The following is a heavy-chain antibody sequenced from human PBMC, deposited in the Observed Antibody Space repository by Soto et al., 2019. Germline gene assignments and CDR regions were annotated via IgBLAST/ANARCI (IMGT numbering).Heavy chain of an antibody. V-gene: IGHV4-4*02. Sequence: SETLSLTCAVSGGSISSSNWWSWVRQPPGKGLEWIGEIYHSGSTNYNPSLKSRVTISVDKSKNQFSLKLSSVTAADTAVYYCARDRATMVRGVIPRWFDPWGQGTLVTVSS. CDR3: ARDRATMVRGVIPRWFDP. CDR1: GGSISSSNW. J-gene: IGHJ5*02. CDR2: IYHSGST. D-gene: IGHD3-10*01.